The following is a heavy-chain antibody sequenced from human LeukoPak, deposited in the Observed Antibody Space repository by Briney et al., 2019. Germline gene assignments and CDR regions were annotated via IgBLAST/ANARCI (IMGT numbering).Heavy chain of an antibody. V-gene: IGHV4-61*02. D-gene: IGHD3-3*01. CDR1: GGSISSSSYY. CDR2: IYTSGST. Sequence: NSSETLSLTCTVSGGSISSSSYYWGWIRQPAGKGLEWIGRIYTSGSTNYNPSLKSRVTISVDTSKNQFSLKLSSVTAADTAVYYCARVPAAYYDFWSGYPWGQGTLVTVSS. J-gene: IGHJ5*02. CDR3: ARVPAAYYDFWSGYP.